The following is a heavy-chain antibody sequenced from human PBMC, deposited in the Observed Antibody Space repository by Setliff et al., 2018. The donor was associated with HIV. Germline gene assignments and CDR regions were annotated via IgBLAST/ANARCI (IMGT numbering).Heavy chain of an antibody. D-gene: IGHD3-10*01. CDR2: TRNKANSYTT. J-gene: IGHJ4*02. CDR1: GFTFSDHY. CDR3: ARSRITMVRGETPHSSYY. Sequence: GGSLRLSCAASGFTFSDHYMDWVRQAPGKGLEWVGRTRNKANSYTTEYAASVKGRFTISRDDSKNSLYLQMNSLKTEDTAVYYCARSRITMVRGETPHSSYYWGQGALVTVSS. V-gene: IGHV3-72*01.